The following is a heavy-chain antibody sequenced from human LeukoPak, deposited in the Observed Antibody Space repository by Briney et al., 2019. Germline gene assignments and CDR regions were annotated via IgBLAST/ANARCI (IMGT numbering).Heavy chain of an antibody. CDR3: ARTDQDYYDSAGFDY. V-gene: IGHV1-8*03. CDR1: GYTFTSYD. CDR2: MNPNSGNT. Sequence: ASVKVSCKASGYTFTSYDINWVRQATGQGLEWMGWMNPNSGNTGYAQKFQGRVTITRNTSISTAYMELGSLRSEDTAVYYRARTDQDYYDSAGFDYWGQGTLVTVSS. D-gene: IGHD3-22*01. J-gene: IGHJ4*02.